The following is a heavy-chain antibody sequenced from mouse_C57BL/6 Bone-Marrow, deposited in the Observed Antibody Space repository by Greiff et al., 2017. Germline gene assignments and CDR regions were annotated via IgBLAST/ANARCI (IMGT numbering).Heavy chain of an antibody. CDR2: IYPRSGNT. Sequence: QVQLQQSGAELARPGASVTLSCKASGYTFTSYGISWVKQRTGQGLEWIGEIYPRSGNTYYNEKFKGKATLTADKSSSTAYMELRSLTSEDSAVYFCATDYYSNYFDYWGQGTTLTVSS. CDR1: GYTFTSYG. J-gene: IGHJ2*01. CDR3: ATDYYSNYFDY. D-gene: IGHD2-5*01. V-gene: IGHV1-81*01.